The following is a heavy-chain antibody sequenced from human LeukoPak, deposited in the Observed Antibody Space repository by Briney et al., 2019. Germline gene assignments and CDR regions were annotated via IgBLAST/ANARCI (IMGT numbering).Heavy chain of an antibody. CDR1: GYTFTGYY. Sequence: ASVKVSCKASGYTFTGYYMHWVRQAPGQGLEWMGWINPNSGVTSYAQNFQGRVTMTRDMSISTAYMELSRLRSDDTAVYYCARRDYYGSGSYTYYMDVWGKGTTVTISS. V-gene: IGHV1-2*02. CDR3: ARRDYYGSGSYTYYMDV. CDR2: INPNSGVT. D-gene: IGHD3-10*01. J-gene: IGHJ6*03.